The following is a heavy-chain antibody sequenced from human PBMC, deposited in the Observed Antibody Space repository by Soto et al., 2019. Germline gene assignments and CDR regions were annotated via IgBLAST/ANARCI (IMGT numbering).Heavy chain of an antibody. CDR1: GGSISSSSYY. J-gene: IGHJ6*02. CDR2: IYYSGST. CDR3: ARVRLRYCSSTSCYAGGRAGYYYGMDV. V-gene: IGHV4-39*01. Sequence: SETLSLTCTVSGGSISSSSYYWVWIRQPPGKGLEWIGSIYYSGSTYYNPSLKSRVTISVDTSKNQFSLKLSSVTAADTAVYYCARVRLRYCSSTSCYAGGRAGYYYGMDVWGQGTTVA. D-gene: IGHD2-2*01.